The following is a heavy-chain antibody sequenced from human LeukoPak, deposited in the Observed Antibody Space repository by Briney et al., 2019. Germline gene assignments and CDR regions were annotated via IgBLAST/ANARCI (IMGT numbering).Heavy chain of an antibody. CDR2: IYYSGST. V-gene: IGHV4-30-4*08. CDR1: GGSISSGDYY. J-gene: IGHJ4*02. CDR3: ARGPDTAMVHFDY. Sequence: SSETLSLTCTVSGGSISSGDYYWSWIRQPPGKGLEWIGYIYYSGSTYYNPSLKSRVTISVDTSKNQFSLKLSSVTAADTAVYHCARGPDTAMVHFDYWGQGTLVTVSS. D-gene: IGHD5-18*01.